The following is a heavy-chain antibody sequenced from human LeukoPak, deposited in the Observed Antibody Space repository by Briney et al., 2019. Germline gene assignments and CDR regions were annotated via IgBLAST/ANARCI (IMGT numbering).Heavy chain of an antibody. D-gene: IGHD1-26*01. Sequence: GGSLRLSCSASGFAFSSYTMNWVRQAPGKGLEWVALISSSSSYIYYADSVRGRFTISRDNAKNSLYLQMNSLRAEDTAVYYCASGGSYYYFDYWGQGTLVTVSS. J-gene: IGHJ4*02. V-gene: IGHV3-21*04. CDR2: ISSSSSYI. CDR3: ASGGSYYYFDY. CDR1: GFAFSSYT.